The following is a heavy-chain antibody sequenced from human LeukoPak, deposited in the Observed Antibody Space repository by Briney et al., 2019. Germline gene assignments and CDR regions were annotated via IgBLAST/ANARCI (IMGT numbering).Heavy chain of an antibody. D-gene: IGHD6-13*01. CDR3: ARVAAAGMDYFDY. V-gene: IGHV3-64*01. Sequence: GGSLRLSCAASGFTFSSYAMHWVRQAPGKGLEYVSAISSNGGSTYYANSVKGRFTISRDNSKNTLYLQMGSLRAEDTAVYYCARVAAAGMDYFDYWGQGTLVTVSS. J-gene: IGHJ4*02. CDR2: ISSNGGST. CDR1: GFTFSSYA.